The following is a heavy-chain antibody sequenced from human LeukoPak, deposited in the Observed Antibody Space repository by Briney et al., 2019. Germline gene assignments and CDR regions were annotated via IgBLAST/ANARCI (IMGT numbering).Heavy chain of an antibody. CDR1: GFTFSNYW. J-gene: IGHJ4*02. D-gene: IGHD1-26*01. Sequence: GGSLRLSCAASGFTFSNYWMSWVRQALGKGLEWVANIRQDGSEKYSVDSVKGRFTISRDNAKNSLYLQMSSLRAEDTAVYYCARDKRADEGSKFDYWGQGTLVTVSS. V-gene: IGHV3-7*03. CDR2: IRQDGSEK. CDR3: ARDKRADEGSKFDY.